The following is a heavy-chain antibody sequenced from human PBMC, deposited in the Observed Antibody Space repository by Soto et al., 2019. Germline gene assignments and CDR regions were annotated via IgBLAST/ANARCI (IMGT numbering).Heavy chain of an antibody. CDR3: ARDLYARRLRYSDWLPLQSGMDV. J-gene: IGHJ6*02. D-gene: IGHD3-9*01. Sequence: SHTLSLTFAISGDSVSSNSSAWNWIMQSPSRVLEWLGRTYYRSKWYNDYAVSVKSRITINPDTSKNQFSLQLNSVTPEHTAVYYCARDLYARRLRYSDWLPLQSGMDVWGQRTTVTVYS. V-gene: IGHV6-1*01. CDR2: TYYRSKWYN. CDR1: GDSVSSNSSA.